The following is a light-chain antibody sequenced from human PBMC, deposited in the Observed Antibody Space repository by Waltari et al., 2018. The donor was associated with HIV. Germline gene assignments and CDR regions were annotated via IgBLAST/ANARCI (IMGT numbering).Light chain of an antibody. CDR1: SSDVVGYTY. CDR2: EVS. CDR3: SSYTSSSTPYV. J-gene: IGLJ1*01. V-gene: IGLV2-14*01. Sequence: QSALTQPASVSGSPGQSITISCTGTSSDVVGYTYVSWYQQHPGKAPKLMLYEVSNRPSGVSNRFSGSKSGNTASLTISGLQAEDEADYYCSSYTSSSTPYVFGTGTKVTVL.